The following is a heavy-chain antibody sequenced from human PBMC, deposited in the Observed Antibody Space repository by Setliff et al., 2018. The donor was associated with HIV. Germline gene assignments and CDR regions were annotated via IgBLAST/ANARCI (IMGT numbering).Heavy chain of an antibody. Sequence: SETLSLTCTVPGDSISSYYWSWIRQPPGKGLEWIGYIYTSGITDYNPSLKSRVTISGDTSKNQFSLKLSSVTAADTAGYYCARVRRGYYYGSGSCYMDVWGTGTTVTVSS. D-gene: IGHD3-10*01. CDR2: IYTSGIT. V-gene: IGHV4-4*08. CDR3: ARVRRGYYYGSGSCYMDV. CDR1: GDSISSYY. J-gene: IGHJ6*03.